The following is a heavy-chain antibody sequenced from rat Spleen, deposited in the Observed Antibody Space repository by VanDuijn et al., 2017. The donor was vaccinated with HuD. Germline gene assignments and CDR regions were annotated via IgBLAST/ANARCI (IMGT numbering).Heavy chain of an antibody. CDR1: GFTFSNYD. CDR3: ASQILTTVGDYFDY. CDR2: ISTGGGNT. Sequence: EVQLVESGGGLVQPGRSLKLSCAASGFTFSNYDMAWVRQVPTKGLEWVASISTGGGNTYYRDSVKGRFTISRDNAKSTLYLQMDSLRSEDTATYYCASQILTTVGDYFDYWGQGVMVTVSS. J-gene: IGHJ2*01. V-gene: IGHV5S23*01. D-gene: IGHD1-3*01.